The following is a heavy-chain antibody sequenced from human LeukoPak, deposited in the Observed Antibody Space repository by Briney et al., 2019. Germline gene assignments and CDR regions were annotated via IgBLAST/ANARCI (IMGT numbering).Heavy chain of an antibody. CDR1: GFTFSSYG. CDR3: ASQYSSSSRDNYRY. CDR2: IRYDGSNK. J-gene: IGHJ4*02. D-gene: IGHD6-13*01. V-gene: IGHV3-30*02. Sequence: GGSLRLSCAASGFTFSSYGMHWVRQAPGKGLEWVAFIRYDGSNKYYADSVKGRFTISRDNSKNSLYLQMNSLRAEDTAVYYCASQYSSSSRDNYRYWGQGTLVTVSS.